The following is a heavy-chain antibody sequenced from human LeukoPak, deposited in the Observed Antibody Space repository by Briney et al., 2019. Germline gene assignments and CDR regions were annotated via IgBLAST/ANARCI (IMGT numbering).Heavy chain of an antibody. J-gene: IGHJ6*03. Sequence: GGSLRLSCTASGFTFINYAMTWVRQAPGKGLEGVSGISGNGGRTYYADSVKGRFTISRDYSKSSLHLQMNSLRAEDTAVYYCARCYYGSGSYYNRAPYYYYYMDVWGKGTTVTVSS. CDR1: GFTFINYA. D-gene: IGHD3-10*01. V-gene: IGHV3-23*01. CDR2: ISGNGGRT. CDR3: ARCYYGSGSYYNRAPYYYYYMDV.